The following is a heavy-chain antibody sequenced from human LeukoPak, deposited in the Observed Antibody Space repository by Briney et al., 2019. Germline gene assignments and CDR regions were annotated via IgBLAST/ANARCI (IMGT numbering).Heavy chain of an antibody. CDR1: GFTFSSYW. CDR2: IRPDGSEK. V-gene: IGHV3-7*01. CDR3: AKFGRSISPVN. D-gene: IGHD3-16*01. Sequence: GGSLRLSCAASGFTFSSYWMNWVRLAPGKGLEWAGNIRPDGSEKQYVDSVKGRFTISRDNAQNSLFLQMSSLRAEDTAAYYCAKFGRSISPVNWGQGTLVTVSS. J-gene: IGHJ4*02.